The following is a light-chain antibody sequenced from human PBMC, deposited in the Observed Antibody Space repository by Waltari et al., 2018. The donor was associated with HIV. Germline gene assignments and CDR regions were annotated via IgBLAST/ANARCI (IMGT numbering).Light chain of an antibody. J-gene: IGLJ3*02. Sequence: QPVVTQSSSASVSLGSSAELTCTLSSGHSSYIIAWHQQQPGKAPRYLMKVEGSGTYNKGSGVPDRFSGSSSGADRYLTISNIQSDDEADYYCETWDSNIRVFGGGTKLTVL. CDR3: ETWDSNIRV. V-gene: IGLV4-60*03. CDR1: SGHSSYI. CDR2: VEGSGTY.